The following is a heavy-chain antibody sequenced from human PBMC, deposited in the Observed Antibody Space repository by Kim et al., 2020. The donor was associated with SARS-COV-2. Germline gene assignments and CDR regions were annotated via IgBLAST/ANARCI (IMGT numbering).Heavy chain of an antibody. Sequence: SETLSLTCTVSGGSISSGGYYWSWIRQHPGKGLEWIGYIYYSGSTYYNPSLKSRVTISVDTSKNQFSLKLSSVTAADTAVYYCALYNSSPMYNWFDPWGQGTLVTVSS. CDR2: IYYSGST. V-gene: IGHV4-31*03. D-gene: IGHD6-13*01. J-gene: IGHJ5*02. CDR3: ALYNSSPMYNWFDP. CDR1: GGSISSGGYY.